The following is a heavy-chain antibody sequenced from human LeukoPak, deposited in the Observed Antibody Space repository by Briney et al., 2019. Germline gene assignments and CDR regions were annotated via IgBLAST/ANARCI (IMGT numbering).Heavy chain of an antibody. CDR3: ASYIAVAGLFDY. J-gene: IGHJ4*02. CDR2: IKQDGSEK. CDR1: GLTFSSHS. Sequence: PGGTLRLSCAASGLTFSSHSMSSVRQAPGKGLEWVANIKQDGSEKYYVDSVKGRFTISRDNAKNSLYLQMNSLRAEDTAVYYCASYIAVAGLFDYWGQGTLVTVSS. D-gene: IGHD6-19*01. V-gene: IGHV3-7*01.